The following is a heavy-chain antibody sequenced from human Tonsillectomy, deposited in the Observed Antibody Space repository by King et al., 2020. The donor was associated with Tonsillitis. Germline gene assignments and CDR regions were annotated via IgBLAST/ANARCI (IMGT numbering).Heavy chain of an antibody. V-gene: IGHV3-23*04. CDR1: GFTFSSYA. D-gene: IGHD2-15*01. J-gene: IGHJ4*02. CDR2: ISGSGGST. CDR3: AKAYLLGYCSGGSCYSGSYFDY. Sequence: VQLVESGGGLVQPGGSLRLSCAASGFTFSSYAMSWVRQAPGKGLEWVSAISGSGGSTYYADSVKGRFTISRDNSKNTLYLQMNSLRAEDTAVYYCAKAYLLGYCSGGSCYSGSYFDYWGQGTLVTVSS.